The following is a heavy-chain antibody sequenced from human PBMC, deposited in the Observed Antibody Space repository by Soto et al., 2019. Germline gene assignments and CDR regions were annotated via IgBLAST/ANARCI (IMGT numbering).Heavy chain of an antibody. CDR1: GYTFTSYG. V-gene: IGHV1-18*01. Sequence: ASVNVSCKASGYTFTSYGISWVRQAPGQGLEWMGWISAYNGNTNYAQKLQGRVTMTTDTSTSTAYMGLRSLRSDDTAVYYCARDRPPGLWGNTADYWGQGTLVTVSS. D-gene: IGHD3-16*01. CDR3: ARDRPPGLWGNTADY. CDR2: ISAYNGNT. J-gene: IGHJ4*02.